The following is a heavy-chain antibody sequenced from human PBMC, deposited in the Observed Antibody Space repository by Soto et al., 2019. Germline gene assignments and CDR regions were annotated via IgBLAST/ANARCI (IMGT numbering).Heavy chain of an antibody. CDR2: IKGKTDGGTP. Sequence: PGGSLRLSCAASGFTFSNAWINWVRQAPGKGLEWVGRIKGKTDGGTPDYAAPVKGRFAISRDDSKNMVYLQMNSLKTEDTGIYYFPTDSYIPIKVAVFAYWGHGTLVPVSS. D-gene: IGHD2-15*01. J-gene: IGHJ4*01. CDR1: GFTFSNAW. V-gene: IGHV3-15*07. CDR3: PTDSYIPIKVAVFAY.